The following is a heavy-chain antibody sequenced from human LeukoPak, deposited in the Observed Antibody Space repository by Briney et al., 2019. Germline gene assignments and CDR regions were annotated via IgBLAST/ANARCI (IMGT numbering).Heavy chain of an antibody. D-gene: IGHD3-3*01. J-gene: IGHJ5*02. V-gene: IGHV4-4*07. CDR1: GGSIRSYY. CDR2: IYTSGST. CDR3: ARERDDFWSGPDLENWFDP. Sequence: SETLSLTCTVSGGSIRSYYWSWIRQPAGKGLEWIGRIYTSGSTNYNPSLKSRVTMSVDTSKNQFSLKLSSVTAADTAVYYCARERDDFWSGPDLENWFDPWGQGTLVTVSS.